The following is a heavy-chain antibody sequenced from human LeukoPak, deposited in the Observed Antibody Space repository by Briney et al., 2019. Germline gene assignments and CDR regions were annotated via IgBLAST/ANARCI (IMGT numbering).Heavy chain of an antibody. Sequence: ASVKVSCKVSGYTLTELSMHWVRQAPGKGLEWMGGFDPEDGETIYAQKFQGRVTMTEDTSTDTAYMELSSLRSEDTAVYYCARDLTSMGGCDYWGQGTLVTVSS. D-gene: IGHD2-21*02. CDR3: ARDLTSMGGCDY. CDR2: FDPEDGET. J-gene: IGHJ4*02. V-gene: IGHV1-24*01. CDR1: GYTLTELS.